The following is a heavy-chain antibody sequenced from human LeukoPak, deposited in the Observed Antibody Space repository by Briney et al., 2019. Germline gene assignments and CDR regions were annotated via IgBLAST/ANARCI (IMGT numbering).Heavy chain of an antibody. CDR3: ARIRGDYFDY. CDR2: LNPNRDNT. D-gene: IGHD3-16*01. Sequence: ASVKVSCRASGYTLTIYNIKWVRQATGQGLEWMGWLNPNRDNTGYAQKFQGRVTITRNTSISTAYMELSSLRSEDTAVYYCARIRGDYFDYWGQGTLVTVSS. J-gene: IGHJ4*02. CDR1: GYTLTIYN. V-gene: IGHV1-8*03.